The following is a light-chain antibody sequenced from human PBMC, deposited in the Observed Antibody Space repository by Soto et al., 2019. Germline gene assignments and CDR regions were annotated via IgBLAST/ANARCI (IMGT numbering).Light chain of an antibody. CDR3: TAWDASLNGVV. CDR2: SST. Sequence: QSVLTQPPSASGTPGQRVTISCSGSSSNIGSNTVNWYQQFPGTAPKLLIYSSTQRPSGVPDRVSGSKSGTSASLAISGLQSEDEADYYCTAWDASLNGVVFGGGTKLTVL. J-gene: IGLJ2*01. CDR1: SSNIGSNT. V-gene: IGLV1-44*01.